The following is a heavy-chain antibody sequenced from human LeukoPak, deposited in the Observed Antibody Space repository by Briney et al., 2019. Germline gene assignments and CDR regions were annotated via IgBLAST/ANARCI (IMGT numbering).Heavy chain of an antibody. CDR3: ARVGDGLNDAFDI. CDR1: GYTFTGYF. V-gene: IGHV1-2*06. J-gene: IGHJ3*02. CDR2: INPNNGGT. D-gene: IGHD5-24*01. Sequence: ASVKVSCKASGYTFTGYFMNWVLQAPGQGLEWMGRINPNNGGTNYAQNFQVRVTMTRDTSISTAYMELSSLRSEDTAVYYCARVGDGLNDAFDIWGQGTMVAVSS.